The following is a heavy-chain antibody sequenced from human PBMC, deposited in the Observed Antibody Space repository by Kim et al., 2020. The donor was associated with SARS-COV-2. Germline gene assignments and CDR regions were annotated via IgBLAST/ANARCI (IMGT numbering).Heavy chain of an antibody. Sequence: ASVKVSCKASGYTFTGYYMHWVRQAPGQGLEWMGWINPNSGGTNYAQKFQGRVTMTRDTSISTAYMELSRLRSDDTAVYYCARDSGRITMVRGVPSASLGYWGQGTLVTGSS. D-gene: IGHD3-10*01. V-gene: IGHV1-2*02. CDR2: INPNSGGT. J-gene: IGHJ4*02. CDR1: GYTFTGYY. CDR3: ARDSGRITMVRGVPSASLGY.